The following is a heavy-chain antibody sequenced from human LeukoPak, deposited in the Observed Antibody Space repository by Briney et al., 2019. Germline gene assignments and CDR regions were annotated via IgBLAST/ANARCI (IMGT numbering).Heavy chain of an antibody. CDR1: GXSISCSRDF. V-gene: IGHV4-39*01. J-gene: IGHJ4*02. D-gene: IGHD6-6*01. Sequence: SSVTLSCKASVSGXSISCSRDFWRGLRQPPGKGLEWIGSIYYSGSTDYDPALKTRATISVETSQNQFLVKLRSDTAADTAVYYCARPRGSSSSTGAFGYWGQGTLVTVSS. CDR3: ARPRGSSSSTGAFGY. CDR2: IYYSGST.